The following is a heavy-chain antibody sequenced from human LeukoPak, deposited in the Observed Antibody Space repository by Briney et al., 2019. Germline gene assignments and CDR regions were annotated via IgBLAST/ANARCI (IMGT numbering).Heavy chain of an antibody. Sequence: GASVKVSCKASGYTFTGYYMHWVRQAPGQGLEWMGRINPNSGGTNYAQKFQGRVTMTRDTSISTAYMELSRLRSDDTAVYYCASYNAWGVVPAAYYYGMDVWGQGTTVTVSS. CDR2: INPNSGGT. J-gene: IGHJ6*02. CDR3: ASYNAWGVVPAAYYYGMDV. D-gene: IGHD2-2*01. CDR1: GYTFTGYY. V-gene: IGHV1-2*06.